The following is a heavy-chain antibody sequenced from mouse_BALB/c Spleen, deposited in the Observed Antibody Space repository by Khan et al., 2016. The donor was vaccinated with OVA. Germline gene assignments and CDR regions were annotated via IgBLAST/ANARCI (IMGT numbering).Heavy chain of an antibody. V-gene: IGHV2-9*02. CDR2: IWAGGSS. D-gene: IGHD1-3*01. Sequence: VELVESGRGLVAPSQSLSITCTVSGFSLTSYGVYWVRQPPGKGLEWLGAIWAGGSSNYNSALMSRLSISKDNSKRQVFVQMTSLQTEDTAMYYCARLEDIWGQGTTLTVSS. CDR1: GFSLTSYG. J-gene: IGHJ2*01. CDR3: ARLEDI.